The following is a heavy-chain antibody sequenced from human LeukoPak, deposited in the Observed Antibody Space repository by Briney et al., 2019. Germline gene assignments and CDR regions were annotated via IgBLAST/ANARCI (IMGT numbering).Heavy chain of an antibody. Sequence: PGGSLRLSCAASGFTFSSYSMNWVRQAPGKGLEWVSSISSSSSSYIYYADSVKGRFTISRDNAKNSLYLQMNSLRAEDTAVYYCARVGPVSNYDFWSKYYYYMDVWGKGTTVTVSS. J-gene: IGHJ6*03. CDR1: GFTFSSYS. D-gene: IGHD3-3*01. V-gene: IGHV3-21*01. CDR3: ARVGPVSNYDFWSKYYYYMDV. CDR2: ISSSSSSYI.